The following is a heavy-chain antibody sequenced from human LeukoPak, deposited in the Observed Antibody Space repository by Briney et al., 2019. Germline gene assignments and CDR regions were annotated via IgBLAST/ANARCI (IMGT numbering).Heavy chain of an antibody. CDR3: ARSIRGGYKLNAFDI. CDR1: GGSISSYY. J-gene: IGHJ3*02. Sequence: PSETLSLTCTVSGGSISSYYWSWIRQPPGKGLEWIGYIYYSGSTNYNPSLKSRVTISVDTSKNQFSLKLSSVTAADTAVYYCARSIRGGYKLNAFDIWGQETMVTVSS. CDR2: IYYSGST. D-gene: IGHD5-24*01. V-gene: IGHV4-59*01.